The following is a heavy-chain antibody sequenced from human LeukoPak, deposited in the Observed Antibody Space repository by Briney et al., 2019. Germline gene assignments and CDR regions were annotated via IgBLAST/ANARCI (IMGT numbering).Heavy chain of an antibody. CDR3: ARDKTLLWFGELDPPDAFDI. J-gene: IGHJ3*02. CDR2: ISSSSSYI. Sequence: GGSLRLSCVVSGFTFSTFTMNWVRQAPGKGLEWVSCISSSSSYIYYADSVKGRFTISRDNAKNSLYLQMNSLRAEDTAVYYCARDKTLLWFGELDPPDAFDIWGQGTMVTVSS. D-gene: IGHD3-10*01. V-gene: IGHV3-21*01. CDR1: GFTFSTFT.